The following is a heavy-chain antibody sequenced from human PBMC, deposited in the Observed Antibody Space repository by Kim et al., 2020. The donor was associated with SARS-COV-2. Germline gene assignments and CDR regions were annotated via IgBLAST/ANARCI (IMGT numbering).Heavy chain of an antibody. CDR3: ARARWLAPGGY. Sequence: GGSLRLSCAASGFTFSSYGMHWVRQAPGKGLEWVAVIWYDGSNKYYADSVKGRFTISRDNSKNTLYLQMNSLRAEDTAVYYCARARWLAPGGYWGQGTLVTVSS. CDR2: IWYDGSNK. CDR1: GFTFSSYG. D-gene: IGHD6-19*01. V-gene: IGHV3-33*01. J-gene: IGHJ4*02.